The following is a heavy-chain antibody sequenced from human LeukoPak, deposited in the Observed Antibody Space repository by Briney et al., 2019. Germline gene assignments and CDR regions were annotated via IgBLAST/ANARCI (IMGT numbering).Heavy chain of an antibody. CDR3: ARGGQTLRFLEWLLFSDFDY. J-gene: IGHJ4*02. V-gene: IGHV3-21*01. D-gene: IGHD3-3*01. CDR1: GFTFSSYS. CDR2: ISSSSSYI. Sequence: PGGSLRLSCAASGFTFSSYSMNWVRQAPGKGLEWVSSISSSSSYIYYADSVKGRFTISRDNAKNSLYLQMNSLRAEDTAVYYCARGGQTLRFLEWLLFSDFDYWGQGTLVTVSS.